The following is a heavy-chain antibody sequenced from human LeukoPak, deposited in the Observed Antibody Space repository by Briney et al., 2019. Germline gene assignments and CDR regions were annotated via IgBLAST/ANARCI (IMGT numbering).Heavy chain of an antibody. Sequence: SETLSLTCAVYGGSFSGYYWSWIRQPPGKGPEWIGEINHSGSTNYNPSLKSRVTISVDTSKNQFSLKLSSVTAADTAVYYCARLMRNSYGYFYFDYWGQGTLVTVSS. CDR2: INHSGST. V-gene: IGHV4-34*01. CDR3: ARLMRNSYGYFYFDY. D-gene: IGHD5-18*01. J-gene: IGHJ4*02. CDR1: GGSFSGYY.